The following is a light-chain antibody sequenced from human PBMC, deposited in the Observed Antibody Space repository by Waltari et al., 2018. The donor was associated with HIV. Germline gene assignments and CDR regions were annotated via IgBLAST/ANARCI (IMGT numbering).Light chain of an antibody. CDR1: QSVLYSSNNKNC. CDR2: WAS. J-gene: IGKJ4*01. CDR3: QQDYTTLT. Sequence: DIVMTQSPDSLAVSLGERATINCKSSQSVLYSSNNKNCLAWYQQKPGQPPKLLIYWASTRESGVPDRFSGSGSGTDFTLTISSLQAEDVAVYYCQQDYTTLTFGGGTKVEIK. V-gene: IGKV4-1*01.